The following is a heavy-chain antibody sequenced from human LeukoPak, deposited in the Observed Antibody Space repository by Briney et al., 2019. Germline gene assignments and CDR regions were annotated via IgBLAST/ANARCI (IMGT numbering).Heavy chain of an antibody. D-gene: IGHD1-14*01. V-gene: IGHV3-33*01. J-gene: IGHJ4*02. CDR2: IAYDGSRA. Sequence: GRSLRLSCAGSGFTFGGYGMHWFRQAPGKGLEWVAVIAYDGSRAFYADSVKGRFTISRDNSKNTMSVQMDDLRAEDTAVYYCTRYNNDHFDYWGQGTLVTVSS. CDR3: TRYNNDHFDY. CDR1: GFTFGGYG.